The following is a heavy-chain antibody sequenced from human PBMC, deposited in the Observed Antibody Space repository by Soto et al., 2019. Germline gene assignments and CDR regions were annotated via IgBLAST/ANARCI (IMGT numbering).Heavy chain of an antibody. CDR2: IYYSGST. V-gene: IGHV4-39*01. D-gene: IGHD3-22*01. CDR1: GGSISSSSYY. Sequence: SETLSLTCTVSGGSISSSSYYWGWIRQPPGKGLEWIGSIYYSGSTYYNPSLKSRVTISVDTSKIQFSLKLSSVTAADTAVYYCARHRYYYDSSGTRDYFDYWVQGTLVTVSS. J-gene: IGHJ4*02. CDR3: ARHRYYYDSSGTRDYFDY.